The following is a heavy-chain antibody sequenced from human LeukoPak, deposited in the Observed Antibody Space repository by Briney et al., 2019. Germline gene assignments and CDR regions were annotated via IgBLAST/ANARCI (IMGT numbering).Heavy chain of an antibody. V-gene: IGHV3-7*01. CDR1: GFTFSSYW. D-gene: IGHD4/OR15-4a*01. CDR2: IKQDGSEK. CDR3: ASLPYGDIPILLDY. J-gene: IGHJ4*02. Sequence: GGSLRLSCADSGFTFSSYWMSWVRQAPGKGLEWVANIKQDGSEKYYVDSVKGRFTISRDNAKNSLYLQMNSLRAEDTAVYYCASLPYGDIPILLDYWGQGTLVTVSS.